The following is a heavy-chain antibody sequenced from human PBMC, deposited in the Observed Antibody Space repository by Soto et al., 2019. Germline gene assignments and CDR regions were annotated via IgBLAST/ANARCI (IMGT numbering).Heavy chain of an antibody. V-gene: IGHV3-33*01. CDR3: ARDGYYYDSSGYPVGGHYYYYYGMDV. CDR1: GFTFSSYG. Sequence: PGGSLRFSCAASGFTFSSYGMHWVRQAPGKGLEWVAVIWYDGSNKYYADSVKGRFTISRDNSKNTLYLQMNSLRAEDTAVYYCARDGYYYDSSGYPVGGHYYYYYGMDVWGQGTTVTVSS. D-gene: IGHD3-22*01. J-gene: IGHJ6*02. CDR2: IWYDGSNK.